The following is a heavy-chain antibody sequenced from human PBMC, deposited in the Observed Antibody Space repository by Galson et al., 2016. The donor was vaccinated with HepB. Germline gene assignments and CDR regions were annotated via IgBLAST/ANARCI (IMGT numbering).Heavy chain of an antibody. CDR1: GFIVSSNY. D-gene: IGHD5-12*01. CDR3: ARGRTSGYETTLDY. J-gene: IGHJ4*02. CDR2: IYSSGFT. V-gene: IGHV3-53*01. Sequence: SLRLSCAASGFIVSSNYMHWVRQAPGKGLEWVSIIYSSGFTDYADSVKGRFTISRDKSKNTLYLQMNSLRAEDTAVYYCARGRTSGYETTLDYWGQGTLVTVSS.